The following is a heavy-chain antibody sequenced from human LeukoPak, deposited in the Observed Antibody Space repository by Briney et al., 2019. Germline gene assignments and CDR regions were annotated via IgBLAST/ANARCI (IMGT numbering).Heavy chain of an antibody. D-gene: IGHD2-2*01. CDR1: GFTFSSYE. CDR3: AREEIVPAAYFDY. CDR2: ISSSGSTI. J-gene: IGHJ4*02. Sequence: GGPLRLSCAASGFTFSSYEMNWVRQAPGKGLEWVSYISSSGSTIYYADSVKGRFTISRDNAKNSLYLQMNSLRAEDTAVYYCAREEIVPAAYFDYWGQGTLVTVSS. V-gene: IGHV3-48*03.